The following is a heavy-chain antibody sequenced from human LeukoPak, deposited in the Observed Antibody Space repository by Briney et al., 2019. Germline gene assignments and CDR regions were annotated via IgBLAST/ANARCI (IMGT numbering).Heavy chain of an antibody. J-gene: IGHJ4*02. D-gene: IGHD4-11*01. V-gene: IGHV3-23*01. CDR1: GFRFSSYA. Sequence: GGSLRLSCATSGFRFSSYAMSWVRQAPGSGLEWVSSISGSGGTTNYADSVKGRFTISRDSSKSTLFLQMNSLRADDTAIYYCARDMSGTTWSSDYWGQGTLVTVSS. CDR2: ISGSGGTT. CDR3: ARDMSGTTWSSDY.